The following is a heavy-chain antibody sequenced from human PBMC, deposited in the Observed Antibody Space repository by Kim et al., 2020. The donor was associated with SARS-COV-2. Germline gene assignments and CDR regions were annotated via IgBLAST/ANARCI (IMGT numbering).Heavy chain of an antibody. CDR1: GFTFSSYS. D-gene: IGHD2-21*02. CDR3: ARGIVVVTAEGFDP. J-gene: IGHJ5*02. Sequence: GGSLRLSCAASGFTFSSYSMNWVRQAPGKGLEWVSYISSSSTIYYADSVKGRFTISRDNAKNSLYLQMNSLRAEDTAVYYCARGIVVVTAEGFDPWGQGT. V-gene: IGHV3-48*04. CDR2: ISSSSTI.